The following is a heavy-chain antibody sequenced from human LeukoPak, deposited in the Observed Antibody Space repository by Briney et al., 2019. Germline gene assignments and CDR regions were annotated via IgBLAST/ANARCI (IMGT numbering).Heavy chain of an antibody. Sequence: GGSLRLSCAASGFWFSNYGINWVRQAPGKGLEWVSVISGNGDDAFYADSVKGRFTISRDNSKNTLYLQMNSLRAEDTAVYYCAKERYRWLQRTFDYWGQGTLVTVSS. CDR2: ISGNGDDA. CDR3: AKERYRWLQRTFDY. V-gene: IGHV3-23*01. J-gene: IGHJ4*02. D-gene: IGHD5-24*01. CDR1: GFWFSNYG.